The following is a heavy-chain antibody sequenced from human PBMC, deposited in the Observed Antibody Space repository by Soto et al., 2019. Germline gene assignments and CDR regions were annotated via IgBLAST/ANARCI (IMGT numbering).Heavy chain of an antibody. D-gene: IGHD5-12*01. V-gene: IGHV3-9*01. CDR1: GFTFDDYA. J-gene: IGHJ4*02. Sequence: EVQLVESGGGLVQPGRSLRLSCAASGFTFDDYAKHWVRQAPGKGLEWVSGISWNSGSIGYADSVKGRFTISRDNAKNSLYLQMNSLRAEDTALYYCAKGSVVVGGYGISFDYWGQGTLVTVSS. CDR2: ISWNSGSI. CDR3: AKGSVVVGGYGISFDY.